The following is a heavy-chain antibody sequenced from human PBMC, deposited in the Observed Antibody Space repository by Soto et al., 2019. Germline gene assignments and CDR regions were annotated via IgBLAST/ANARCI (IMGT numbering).Heavy chain of an antibody. CDR2: MSGSGSST. V-gene: IGHV3-23*01. CDR3: ARANGDYAFDY. D-gene: IGHD4-17*01. CDR1: GFIFSSYA. J-gene: IGHJ4*02. Sequence: GVLRLSCAASGFIFSSYAMSWVRQAPGKGLEWVSAMSGSGSSTYYADSVKGRFTISRDNAKNSLYLQMNSLRAEDTAVYYCARANGDYAFDYRGQGTLVTVSS.